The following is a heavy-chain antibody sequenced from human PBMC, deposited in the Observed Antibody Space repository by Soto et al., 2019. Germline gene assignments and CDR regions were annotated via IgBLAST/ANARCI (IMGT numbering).Heavy chain of an antibody. Sequence: SETLSLTCTVSGGSISSSSYYWGWIRQPPGKGLEWIGSIYYSGSTYYNPSLKSRVTISVDTSKNQFSLKLSSVTAADTAVYYCARHKYHSRGLSADWGQGALVTVSS. CDR2: IYYSGST. CDR3: ARHKYHSRGLSAD. CDR1: GGSISSSSYY. J-gene: IGHJ4*02. V-gene: IGHV4-39*01. D-gene: IGHD3-22*01.